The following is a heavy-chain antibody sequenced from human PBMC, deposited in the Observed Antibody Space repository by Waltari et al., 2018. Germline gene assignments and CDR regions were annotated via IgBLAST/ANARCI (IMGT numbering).Heavy chain of an antibody. CDR1: DYSIRSGYF. CDR2: WYRSGST. V-gene: IGHV4-38-2*01. CDR3: ARVSSSWYLGDYFYYGVDV. Sequence: VHLQESGPGLVKPSETLSLTCGVSDYSIRSGYFWGWIRQPPGKGLEWIGSWYRSGSTYYNPSLQSRVTISADTSKNQFPLNLTSVTAADTAVYYCARVSSSWYLGDYFYYGVDVWGQGATVTVSS. J-gene: IGHJ6*01. D-gene: IGHD6-13*01.